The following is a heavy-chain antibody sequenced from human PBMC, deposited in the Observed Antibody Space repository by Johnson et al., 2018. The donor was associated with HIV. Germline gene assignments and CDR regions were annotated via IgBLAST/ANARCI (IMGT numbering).Heavy chain of an antibody. Sequence: VQLVESGGGLAQPGGSLRLSCAASGLNVSGHYMSWVRQSPGKGLEWVSVIYSGGLTYYAQSVKGRFTISRDNAKNSLYLHMNSLRAEDTAVYYCARDRVGATAFDMWGQGTMVTVSS. CDR1: GLNVSGHY. CDR3: ARDRVGATAFDM. CDR2: IYSGGLT. D-gene: IGHD1-26*01. J-gene: IGHJ3*02. V-gene: IGHV3-66*01.